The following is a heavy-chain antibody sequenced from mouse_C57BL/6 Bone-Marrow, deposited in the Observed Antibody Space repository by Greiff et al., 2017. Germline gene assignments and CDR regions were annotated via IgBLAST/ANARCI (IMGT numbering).Heavy chain of an antibody. D-gene: IGHD1-1*01. CDR3: ARRDYGKDYYAMDY. V-gene: IGHV5-6*02. Sequence: EVMLVESGGDLVKPGGSLKLSCAASGFTFSSYGMSWVRQTPDKRLEWVATISSGGSYTYYPDSVKGRFTISRDNAKNTLYLQMSSRKSEDTAMDYCARRDYGKDYYAMDYWGQGTSVTVSS. CDR2: ISSGGSYT. J-gene: IGHJ4*01. CDR1: GFTFSSYG.